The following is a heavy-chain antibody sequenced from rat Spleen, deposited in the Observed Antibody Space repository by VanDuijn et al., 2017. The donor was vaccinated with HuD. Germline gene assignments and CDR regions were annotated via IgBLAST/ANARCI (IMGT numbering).Heavy chain of an antibody. V-gene: IGHV3-3*01. J-gene: IGHJ4*01. CDR1: GYSITSNY. CDR3: ARSIYYYGSYVMDA. Sequence: EVQLQESGPGLVKPSQSLSLTCSVTGYSITSNYWGWIRKFPGNKMEWMGYLNNAGSTNYNPSLKSRISITRDTSKKQFFLQVNSVTTEDTATYYCARSIYYYGSYVMDAWGQGTSVTVSS. CDR2: LNNAGST. D-gene: IGHD1-2*01.